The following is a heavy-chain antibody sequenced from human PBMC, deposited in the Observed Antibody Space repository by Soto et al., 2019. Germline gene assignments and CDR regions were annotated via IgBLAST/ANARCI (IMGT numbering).Heavy chain of an antibody. D-gene: IGHD2-2*01. J-gene: IGHJ4*02. Sequence: PSETLSLTCAVSGGSISSGGYSWSLIRQPPGKGLEWIGYISHSGSTYYNPSLKSRVTISVDRSKNQFSLKLSSVTAADTAVDFCASGSNVQQYSGQATRVSVSS. CDR2: ISHSGST. V-gene: IGHV4-30-2*01. CDR3: ASGSNVQQY. CDR1: GGSISSGGYS.